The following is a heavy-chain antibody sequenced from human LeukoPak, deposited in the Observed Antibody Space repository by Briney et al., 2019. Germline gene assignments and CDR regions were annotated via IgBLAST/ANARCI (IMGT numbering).Heavy chain of an antibody. CDR2: INHSGST. Sequence: TPSETLSLTCAVYGGSFSGYYWSWIRQPPGKGLEWIGEINHSGSTNYNPSLKSRVTISVDTSKNQFSLKLSSVTAADTAVYYCARVRRWFGEAGDYYYMDVWGKGTTVTISS. CDR3: ARVRRWFGEAGDYYYMDV. CDR1: GGSFSGYY. J-gene: IGHJ6*03. D-gene: IGHD3-10*01. V-gene: IGHV4-34*01.